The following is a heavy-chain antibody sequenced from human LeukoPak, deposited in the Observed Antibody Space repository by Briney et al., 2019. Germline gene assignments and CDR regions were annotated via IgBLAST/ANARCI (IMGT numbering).Heavy chain of an antibody. D-gene: IGHD2-2*02. CDR1: GGSFSGYY. CDR2: INHSGST. J-gene: IGHJ6*03. V-gene: IGHV4-34*01. Sequence: PSETLSLTCAVYGGSFSGYYWSWIRQPPGKGLEWIGEINHSGSTNYNPSLKSRVTISVDTSKNQFSLKLSSVTAADTAVYYCARGVSYCSSTSCYRTRGCYYYMDVWGKGTTVTVSS. CDR3: ARGVSYCSSTSCYRTRGCYYYMDV.